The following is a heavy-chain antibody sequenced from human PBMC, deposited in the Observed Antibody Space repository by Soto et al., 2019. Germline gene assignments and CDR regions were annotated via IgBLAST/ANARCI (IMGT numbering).Heavy chain of an antibody. CDR3: ARDAPDYYDSSGYYFRGAFDX. CDR2: ISSSSSYI. Sequence: GGSLRLSCAASGFTFSSYSMNWVRQAPGKGLEWVSSISSSSSYIYYADSVKGRFTISRDNAKNSLYLQMNSLRAEDTAVYYCARDAPDYYDSSGYYFRGAFDXWGQGTMVTVS. CDR1: GFTFSSYS. V-gene: IGHV3-21*01. J-gene: IGHJ3*02. D-gene: IGHD3-22*01.